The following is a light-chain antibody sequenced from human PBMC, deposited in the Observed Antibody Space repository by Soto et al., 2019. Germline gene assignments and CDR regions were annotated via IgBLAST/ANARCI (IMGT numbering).Light chain of an antibody. V-gene: IGKV1-5*01. Sequence: DIQMTQSPYTLSASVGDRVTITCRASQSISTWLAWYQQKSGKAPKLLIYDASSLLSGVPSRFTGSGSGTDFTLTISSLQPDDFATYYCQQYNSYSLTFGQGTNVEIK. J-gene: IGKJ1*01. CDR1: QSISTW. CDR2: DAS. CDR3: QQYNSYSLT.